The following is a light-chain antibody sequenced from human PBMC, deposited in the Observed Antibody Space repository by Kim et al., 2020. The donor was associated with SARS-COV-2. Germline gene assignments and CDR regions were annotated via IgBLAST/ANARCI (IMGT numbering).Light chain of an antibody. V-gene: IGLV2-11*01. CDR2: DVS. CDR1: SSDVRAYNY. J-gene: IGLJ1*01. Sequence: QSVAISCTGTSSDVRAYNYVSWYQQHPGNAPKLMIYDVSKRPSGVPDRFSGSKSGNTASLTISGLQAEDEADYYCCAYAGSETYVFGSGTKVTVL. CDR3: CAYAGSETYV.